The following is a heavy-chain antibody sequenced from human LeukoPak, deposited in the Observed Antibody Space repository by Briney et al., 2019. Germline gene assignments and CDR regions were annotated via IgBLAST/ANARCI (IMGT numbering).Heavy chain of an antibody. CDR2: INHSGST. CDR3: ARRGVVVVAAPRGYFDY. J-gene: IGHJ4*02. D-gene: IGHD2-15*01. V-gene: IGHV4-34*01. CDR1: GGSFSGYY. Sequence: PSETLSLTCAVYGGSFSGYYWSWIRQPPGKGLEWIGEINHSGSTNYNPSLKSRVTISVDTSKNQFSLKLSSVTAADTAVYYCARRGVVVVAAPRGYFDYWGQGTLVTVSS.